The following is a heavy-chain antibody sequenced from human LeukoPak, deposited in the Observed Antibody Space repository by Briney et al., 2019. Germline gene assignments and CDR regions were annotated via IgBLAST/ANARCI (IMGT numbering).Heavy chain of an antibody. CDR3: AREGSSGWYRGYFQH. Sequence: GGSLRLSCAASGFTFGSYAIQWVRQAPGKGLEWVAVISYDGSNKNYADSVKGRFTISRDNPRNTLYLQMNSLRAEDTAVYYCAREGSSGWYRGYFQHWGQGTLVTVSS. V-gene: IGHV3-30*04. CDR1: GFTFGSYA. D-gene: IGHD6-19*01. CDR2: ISYDGSNK. J-gene: IGHJ1*01.